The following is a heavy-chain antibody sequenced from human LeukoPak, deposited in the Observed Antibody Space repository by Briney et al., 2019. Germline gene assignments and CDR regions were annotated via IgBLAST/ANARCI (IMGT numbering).Heavy chain of an antibody. CDR3: ARTGWYGDFDY. CDR2: VNYGEST. CDR1: GGSFSGYH. V-gene: IGHV4-34*01. Sequence: SETLSLTCAVFGGSFSGYHWSWIRQPPGKGLEWIGGVNYGESTNYNPSLKSRVTISVDTSKNQFSLKLSSVTAADTAVYYCARTGWYGDFDYWGQGTLVTVSS. D-gene: IGHD6-19*01. J-gene: IGHJ4*02.